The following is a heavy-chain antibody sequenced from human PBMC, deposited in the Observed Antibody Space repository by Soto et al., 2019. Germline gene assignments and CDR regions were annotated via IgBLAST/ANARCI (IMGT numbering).Heavy chain of an antibody. CDR2: ISGSGGST. D-gene: IGHD3-3*01. CDR3: AKDRGDYDFWSGAIYYFDY. Sequence: GGSLRLSCAASGFTFSSYAMSWVRQAPGKGLEWVSAISGSGGSTYYADSVKGRFTISRDNSKITLYLQMNSLRAEDMAVYYWAKDRGDYDFWSGAIYYFDYWGQGTLVTVSS. CDR1: GFTFSSYA. J-gene: IGHJ4*02. V-gene: IGHV3-23*01.